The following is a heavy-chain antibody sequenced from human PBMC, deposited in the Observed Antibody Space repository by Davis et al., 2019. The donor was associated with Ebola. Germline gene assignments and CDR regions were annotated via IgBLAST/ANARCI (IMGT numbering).Heavy chain of an antibody. CDR2: ISYDGRNK. CDR1: GFTFSSYG. Sequence: SLITSCAASGFTFSSYGMHWVRQAPGKALEWVAVISYDGRNKYYADAVKGRFTISIDNAKNTLYLQMNSMRVDDTALYYCVREIVVGSEYSMDVWGKGTTVTVSS. J-gene: IGHJ6*04. D-gene: IGHD2-21*01. CDR3: VREIVVGSEYSMDV. V-gene: IGHV3-30*03.